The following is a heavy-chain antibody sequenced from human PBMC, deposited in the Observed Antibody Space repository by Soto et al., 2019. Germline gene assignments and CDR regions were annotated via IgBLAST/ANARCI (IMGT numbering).Heavy chain of an antibody. Sequence: QVQLVESGGGSVKPGGSLRLSCAASGFTFSDYYMTWIRQAPGKGLEWVSCISSTSYYTNYADSVKGRFTISRDNARNSLYLELSSLRAEDTAVYYCARAGYTSDDYYGINVWGQGTTVTVS. CDR2: ISSTSYYT. CDR1: GFTFSDYY. D-gene: IGHD5-18*01. CDR3: ARAGYTSDDYYGINV. V-gene: IGHV3-11*05. J-gene: IGHJ6*02.